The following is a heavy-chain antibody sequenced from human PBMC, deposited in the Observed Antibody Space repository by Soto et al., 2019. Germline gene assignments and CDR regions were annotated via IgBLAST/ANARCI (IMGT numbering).Heavy chain of an antibody. CDR1: GFIFSNAW. Sequence: VQMVESGGGLVKPGESLTVSCAAFGFIFSNAWMAWFRQAPGKGLEWVGRIKPKTEGETTDYAAPVRGRFTISRDDSKNTLYLHMNKLKTEDTAVYYCVQYGSGSYSSDYWGQGTLVTVSS. J-gene: IGHJ4*02. CDR3: VQYGSGSYSSDY. D-gene: IGHD3-10*01. V-gene: IGHV3-15*01. CDR2: IKPKTEGETT.